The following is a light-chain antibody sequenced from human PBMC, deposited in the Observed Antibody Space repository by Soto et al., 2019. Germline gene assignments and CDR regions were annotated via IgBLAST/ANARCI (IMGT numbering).Light chain of an antibody. J-gene: IGKJ4*01. Sequence: EIVFTQAPATLSFSPGERATLSCRASQSVSSYLAWYQQKPGQAPRHLIYDASNRATGTPARFSGSGSGTDFSLTISSLEPEDFAVYYCKQRSNWLTFGG. CDR3: KQRSNWLT. CDR1: QSVSSY. V-gene: IGKV3-11*01. CDR2: DAS.